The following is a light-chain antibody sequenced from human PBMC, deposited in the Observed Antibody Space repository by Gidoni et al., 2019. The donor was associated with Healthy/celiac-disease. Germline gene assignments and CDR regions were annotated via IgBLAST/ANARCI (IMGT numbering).Light chain of an antibody. J-gene: IGKJ4*01. CDR2: AAA. CDR3: QQSYSXXLT. Sequence: DIQITQSPSSLSASVGDRVTITCRASKSISSYLNWYQQKPGKAPKLLIYAAASFQSGVTSRFSGSVSGTDFTLTISSLQPEDFATYFCQQSYSXXLTFXGXTKVEXK. V-gene: IGKV1-39*01. CDR1: KSISSY.